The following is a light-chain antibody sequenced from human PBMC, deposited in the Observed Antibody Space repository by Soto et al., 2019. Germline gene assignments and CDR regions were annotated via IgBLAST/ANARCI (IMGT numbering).Light chain of an antibody. CDR3: QQYNNWPRT. CDR2: SAS. CDR1: QSVSSD. V-gene: IGKV3-15*01. Sequence: EIVMTQSPATLSVSPGERATLSCRASQSVSSDLAWYRQKPGQAPRLLIYSASTRATGIPARFSGSGSGTEFTLTINSLQSEDFAVYYCQQYNNWPRTFGQGTKVEIK. J-gene: IGKJ1*01.